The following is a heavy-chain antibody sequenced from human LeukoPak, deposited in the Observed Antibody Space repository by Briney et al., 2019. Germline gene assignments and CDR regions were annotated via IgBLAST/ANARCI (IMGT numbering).Heavy chain of an antibody. V-gene: IGHV3-43*01. D-gene: IGHD6-13*01. CDR3: AKDMVKSSSWALDY. CDR1: GFTFDDYT. CDR2: ISWDGGSI. J-gene: IGHJ4*02. Sequence: GGSLRLSCAASGFTFDDYTMHWVRQAPGKGLEWVSLISWDGGSIYYADSVKGRFTISRDNSKNSLYLQMNSLRTEDTALYYCAKDMVKSSSWALDYWGQGTLVTVSS.